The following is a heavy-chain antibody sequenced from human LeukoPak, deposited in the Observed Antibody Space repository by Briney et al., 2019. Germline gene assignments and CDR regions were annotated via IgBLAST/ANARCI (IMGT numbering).Heavy chain of an antibody. J-gene: IGHJ4*02. V-gene: IGHV3-15*07. D-gene: IGHD1-26*01. Sequence: GGSLRLSCAASGFTFSNAWMNRVRQAPGKGLEWVGRIKSKTDGGTTDYAAPVKGRFTISRDDSKNTLYLQMNSLKTEDTAVYYCTTDPIVGATPTDYWGQGTLVTVSS. CDR2: IKSKTDGGTT. CDR1: GFTFSNAW. CDR3: TTDPIVGATPTDY.